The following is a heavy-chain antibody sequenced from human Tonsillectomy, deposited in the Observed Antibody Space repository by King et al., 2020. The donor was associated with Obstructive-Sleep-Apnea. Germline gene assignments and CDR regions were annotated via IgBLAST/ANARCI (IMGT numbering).Heavy chain of an antibody. CDR2: IYYSGAT. D-gene: IGHD6-19*01. V-gene: IGHV4-59*12. Sequence: QLQESGPGLVKPSETLSLTCTVSGGSISRYYWSWIRQPPGKALEWIGYIYYSGATNYNPSLKSLVTMSVDTFKNQFFLKLSSVTAADTAVYYCARDGCGDYFDYWGQGTLVTVSS. J-gene: IGHJ4*02. CDR3: ARDGCGDYFDY. CDR1: GGSISRYY.